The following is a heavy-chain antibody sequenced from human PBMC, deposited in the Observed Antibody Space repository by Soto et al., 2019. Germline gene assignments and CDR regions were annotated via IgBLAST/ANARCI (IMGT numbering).Heavy chain of an antibody. CDR1: VATFSSYA. J-gene: IGHJ4*02. V-gene: IGHV1-69*01. Sequence: QVQLVQSGAEVKKPGSSVKVSCKASVATFSSYAISWVRQAPGQGLEWMGGINPMFGTANYAQKFQGRVTISADETMSAGNMELSTMRSEDTAVYYCTREPRYSSSSGQALDHWCQGTMVTV. CDR2: INPMFGTA. CDR3: TREPRYSSSSGQALDH. D-gene: IGHD6-6*01.